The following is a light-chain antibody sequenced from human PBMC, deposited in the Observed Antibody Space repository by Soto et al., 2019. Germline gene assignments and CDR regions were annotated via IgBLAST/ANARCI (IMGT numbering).Light chain of an antibody. CDR3: QQYRSYWT. Sequence: DIRMTQSPSTLSASVGDRVTITCRARESINTWLAWFQQKPGKATKLLIYKTSILERGVPSRFSGSGSGTEFTLSITRLQPDNFATYYCQQYRSYWTFGQGTKVDIK. CDR2: KTS. J-gene: IGKJ1*01. CDR1: ESINTW. V-gene: IGKV1-5*03.